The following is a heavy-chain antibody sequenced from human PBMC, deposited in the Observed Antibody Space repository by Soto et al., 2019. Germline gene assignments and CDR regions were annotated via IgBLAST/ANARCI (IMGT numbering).Heavy chain of an antibody. CDR2: IYYSGST. CDR1: DGSVSNSTFY. V-gene: IGHV4-39*01. J-gene: IGHJ4*02. CDR3: ARHYRHARYWFCDS. Sequence: SETLSLTCTVSDGSVSNSTFYWGWIRQGPGKGLEWTGLIYYSGSTYYHRSLKSRASMFIDTSKNQFSLQLNSVTAADTAIYYCARHYRHARYWFCDSWGQGTLVTV. D-gene: IGHD2-8*02.